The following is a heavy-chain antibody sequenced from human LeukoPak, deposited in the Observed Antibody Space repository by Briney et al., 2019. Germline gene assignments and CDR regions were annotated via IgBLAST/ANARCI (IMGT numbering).Heavy chain of an antibody. V-gene: IGHV1-2*06. CDR2: INPNSGGT. D-gene: IGHD3-22*01. Sequence: GASVKVSCKASGYTFTSYYLHWVRQAPGQGLEWMGRINPNSGGTNYAQKFQGRVTMTRDTSISTAYMELSRLRSDDTAEYYCARTLYYDSSGYYSSSYYYFQHWGQGTLVTVSS. CDR1: GYTFTSYY. J-gene: IGHJ1*01. CDR3: ARTLYYDSSGYYSSSYYYFQH.